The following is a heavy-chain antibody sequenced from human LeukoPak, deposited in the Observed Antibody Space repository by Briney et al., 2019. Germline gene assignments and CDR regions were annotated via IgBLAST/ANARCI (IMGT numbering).Heavy chain of an antibody. CDR1: GGTFSSYA. J-gene: IGHJ4*02. CDR2: MNPNSGNT. CDR3: ARGVGSLYYFDY. Sequence: ALVKVSCKASGGTFSSYAISWVRQATGQGLEWMGWMNPNSGNTGYAQKFQGRVTITRNTSISTAYMELSSLRSEDTAVYYCARGVGSLYYFDYWGQGTLVTVSS. V-gene: IGHV1-8*03. D-gene: IGHD2-2*03.